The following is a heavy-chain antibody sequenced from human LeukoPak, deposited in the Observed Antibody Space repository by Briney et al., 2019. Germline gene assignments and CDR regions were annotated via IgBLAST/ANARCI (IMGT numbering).Heavy chain of an antibody. CDR2: IIPIFGTA. J-gene: IGHJ1*01. V-gene: IGHV1-69*01. Sequence: GASVKVSCKASGGTFSSYAISWVRQAPGQGLEWIGGIIPIFGTANYAQKFQGRVTITADESTSTAYMELSSLRSEDTAVYYCARDQVTMIPSYFQHWGQGTLVTVSS. CDR3: ARDQVTMIPSYFQH. CDR1: GGTFSSYA. D-gene: IGHD3-22*01.